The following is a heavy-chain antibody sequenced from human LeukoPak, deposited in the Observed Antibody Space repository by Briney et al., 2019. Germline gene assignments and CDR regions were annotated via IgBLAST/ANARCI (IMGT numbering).Heavy chain of an antibody. CDR3: AGGRGSGWSGDY. CDR1: GGSFSGYY. D-gene: IGHD6-19*01. V-gene: IGHV4-34*01. CDR2: INHSGST. J-gene: IGHJ4*02. Sequence: SETLSLTCAVYGGSFSGYYWSWIRQPPGKGLEWIGEINHSGSTNYNPSLKSRVTISVDTSKNQFSLKLSSVTAADTAVYYCAGGRGSGWSGDYWGQGTLVTVSS.